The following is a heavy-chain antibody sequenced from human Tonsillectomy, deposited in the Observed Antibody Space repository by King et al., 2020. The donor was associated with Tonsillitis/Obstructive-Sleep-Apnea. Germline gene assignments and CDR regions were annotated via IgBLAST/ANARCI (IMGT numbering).Heavy chain of an antibody. Sequence: DVQLVESGGGLIQPGGSLRLSCAASGFTVSSNYMSWVRQAPGKGLEWVSVIYSGGITYYSDSVKGRVTISRDNTKNTLYLQMNSLRAEDTAVYYCARKYYDILTGYYEGDYFDYWGQGTLVTVSS. CDR2: IYSGGIT. CDR3: ARKYYDILTGYYEGDYFDY. CDR1: GFTVSSNY. J-gene: IGHJ4*02. V-gene: IGHV3-53*01. D-gene: IGHD3-9*01.